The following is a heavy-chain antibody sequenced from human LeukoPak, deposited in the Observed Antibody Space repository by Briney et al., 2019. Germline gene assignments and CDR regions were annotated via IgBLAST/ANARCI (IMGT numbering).Heavy chain of an antibody. V-gene: IGHV1-69*05. D-gene: IGHD4-17*01. Sequence: SVKVSCKVSRGTFSSYAISWVRQAPGPGLEWMGGIIPIFGTANYAQKFQGRVTITTDESTSTAYMELSSLRSEDTAVYYCARGSTVTTFVVDIWGQGTMVTVSS. CDR1: RGTFSSYA. J-gene: IGHJ3*02. CDR2: IIPIFGTA. CDR3: ARGSTVTTFVVDI.